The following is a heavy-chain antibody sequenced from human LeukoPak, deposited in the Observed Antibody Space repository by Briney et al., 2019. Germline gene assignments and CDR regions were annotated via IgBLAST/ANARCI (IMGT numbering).Heavy chain of an antibody. CDR2: IYCSGST. CDR1: GGSISSGDYY. V-gene: IGHV4-30-4*01. Sequence: SQTLSLTCTVSGGSISSGDYYWSWIRQPPGKGLEWIGYIYCSGSTYYNPSLKSRVTISVDTSKNQFSLKLSSVTAADTAVYYCARDHRYYDSSGYLYYYYGMDVWGQGTTVTVSS. D-gene: IGHD3-22*01. CDR3: ARDHRYYDSSGYLYYYYGMDV. J-gene: IGHJ6*02.